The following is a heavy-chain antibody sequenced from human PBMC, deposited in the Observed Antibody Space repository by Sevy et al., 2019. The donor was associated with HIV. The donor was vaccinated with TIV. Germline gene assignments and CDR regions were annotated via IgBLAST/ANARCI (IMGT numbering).Heavy chain of an antibody. CDR1: GFTFSDYY. CDR3: ARDKRYYGWGSDFYGMDV. Sequence: GGSLRLSCAASGFTFSDYYMSWIRQAPGKGLEWVSYISSSGITIYYADSVKGRFTISRDNAKNSLYLQMNILSAEDTAVNYCARDKRYYGWGSDFYGMDVWGQGTTVTVSS. V-gene: IGHV3-11*01. D-gene: IGHD3-10*01. J-gene: IGHJ6*02. CDR2: ISSSGITI.